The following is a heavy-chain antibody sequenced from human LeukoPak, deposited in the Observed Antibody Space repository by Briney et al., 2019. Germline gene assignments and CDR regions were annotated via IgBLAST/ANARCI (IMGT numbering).Heavy chain of an antibody. CDR1: GFTFSSYG. CDR3: SNHDFWSGYVVDY. CDR2: IRYDGSNK. V-gene: IGHV3-30*02. Sequence: GGSLRLSCAASGFTFSSYGMHWVRHAPGTGLERVAFIRYDGSNKYYADSANGRFTISRDNSKNTLYLQMNSLIAADTAAYYFSNHDFWSGYVVDYWGEGALVGVSS. J-gene: IGHJ4*02. D-gene: IGHD3-3*01.